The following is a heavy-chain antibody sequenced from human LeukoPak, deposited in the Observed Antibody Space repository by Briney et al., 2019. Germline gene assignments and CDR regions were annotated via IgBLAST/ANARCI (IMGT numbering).Heavy chain of an antibody. CDR2: IYCSGST. Sequence: SETLSLTCTVSGGSISSYYWSWIRQPPGKGLEWIGYIYCSGSTNYNPSLKSRVTMSVDTSKNQFSLKLTSVTTADTAVYYCARRYSGYDWGFYFDNWAQGTLVTVSS. D-gene: IGHD5-12*01. J-gene: IGHJ4*02. CDR3: ARRYSGYDWGFYFDN. CDR1: GGSISSYY. V-gene: IGHV4-59*01.